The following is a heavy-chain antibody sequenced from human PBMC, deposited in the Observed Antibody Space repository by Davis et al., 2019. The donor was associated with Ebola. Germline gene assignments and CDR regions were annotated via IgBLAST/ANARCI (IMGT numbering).Heavy chain of an antibody. CDR1: GGSISSYY. CDR2: INHSGST. CDR3: ARRRSWDPRWYHYGMDV. Sequence: MPSETLSLTCTVSGGSISSYYWGWIRQPPGKGLEWIGEINHSGSTNYNPSLKSRVTISVDTSKNQFSLKLSSVTAADTAVYYCARRRSWDPRWYHYGMDVWGQGTTVTVSS. V-gene: IGHV4-34*01. D-gene: IGHD4-23*01. J-gene: IGHJ6*02.